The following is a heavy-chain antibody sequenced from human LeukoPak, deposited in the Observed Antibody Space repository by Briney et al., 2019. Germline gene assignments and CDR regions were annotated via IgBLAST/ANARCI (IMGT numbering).Heavy chain of an antibody. D-gene: IGHD3-22*01. CDR3: AKERGYYDSSGYYLS. CDR1: GFTFSSYA. CDR2: ISGSGGSA. V-gene: IGHV3-23*01. Sequence: GGSLRLSCAASGFTFSSYAMSWVRQAPGKGLEWVSAISGSGGSAYYADSVKGRYTISRDNSKNTLYLQMNSLRAEDTAVYYCAKERGYYDSSGYYLSGGQGTLVTVSS. J-gene: IGHJ4*02.